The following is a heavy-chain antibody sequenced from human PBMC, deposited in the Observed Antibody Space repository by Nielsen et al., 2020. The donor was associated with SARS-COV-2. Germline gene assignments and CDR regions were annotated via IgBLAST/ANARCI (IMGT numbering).Heavy chain of an antibody. CDR2: IYYSGST. CDR1: GGSISSSSYY. Sequence: SETLSLTCTVSGGSISSSSYYWGWIRQPPGKGLEWIGSIYYSGSTYYNPSLKSRVIISVDTSKNQFSLKLSSVTAADTAVYYCARAQYYDFWSGGMAFDYWGQGTLVTVSS. CDR3: ARAQYYDFWSGGMAFDY. D-gene: IGHD3-3*01. J-gene: IGHJ4*02. V-gene: IGHV4-39*07.